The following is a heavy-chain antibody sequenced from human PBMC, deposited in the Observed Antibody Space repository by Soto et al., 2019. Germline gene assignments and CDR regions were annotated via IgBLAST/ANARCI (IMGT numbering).Heavy chain of an antibody. CDR2: ISSSSGAI. J-gene: IGHJ6*02. V-gene: IGHV3-48*02. CDR3: ARDPRGYYGMDV. D-gene: IGHD3-10*01. Sequence: GGSLRLSCAAPGFTFSTYIMNWVRQAPGKGLEWVSYISSSSGAIYYADSVKGRFTISRDNAKNSLYLQMNSLRDEDTAVYYCARDPRGYYGMDVWGQGTTVTVSS. CDR1: GFTFSTYI.